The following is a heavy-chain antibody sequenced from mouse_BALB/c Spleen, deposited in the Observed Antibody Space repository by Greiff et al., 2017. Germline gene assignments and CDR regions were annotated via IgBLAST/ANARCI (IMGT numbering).Heavy chain of an antibody. CDR3: AFYYGSIGFAY. CDR1: GFNITDTY. J-gene: IGHJ3*01. Sequence: VQLQQSGAELVKPGASVKLSCTASGFNITDTYMHWVKQRPEQGLEWIGRIDPANGNTKYDPKFQGKATITADTSTNTAYLQLSSLTSEDTAVYYFAFYYGSIGFAYWGQGTLVTVSA. D-gene: IGHD1-1*01. CDR2: IDPANGNT. V-gene: IGHV14-3*02.